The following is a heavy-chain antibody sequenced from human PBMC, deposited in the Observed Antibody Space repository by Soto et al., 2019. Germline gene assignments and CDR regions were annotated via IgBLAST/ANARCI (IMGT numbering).Heavy chain of an antibody. V-gene: IGHV3-23*01. CDR3: AKVYDHPRI. CDR2: ISGSGGST. Sequence: PGGALLLSCASSVFTFSIYAMSWVRQAPGKGLDWVSAISGSGGSTYYADSVKGRFTISRDNSKNTLYLQMNSLRAEDTAVYYCAKVYDHPRIWGQGTMVTVSS. J-gene: IGHJ4*02. CDR1: VFTFSIYA. D-gene: IGHD3-22*01.